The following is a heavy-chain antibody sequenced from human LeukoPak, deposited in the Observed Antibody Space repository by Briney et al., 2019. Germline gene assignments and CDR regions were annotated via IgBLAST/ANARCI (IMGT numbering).Heavy chain of an antibody. J-gene: IGHJ3*02. CDR3: CILRDAFDI. D-gene: IGHD3-9*01. V-gene: IGHV3-30*03. Sequence: GGSLRLSCAASGFTFSSYAMSWVRQAPGKGLEWVAVISYDGSNKYYADSVKGRFTISRDNSKNTLYLQMNSLRAEDTAVYYCCILRDAFDIWGQGTMVTVSS. CDR1: GFTFSSYA. CDR2: ISYDGSNK.